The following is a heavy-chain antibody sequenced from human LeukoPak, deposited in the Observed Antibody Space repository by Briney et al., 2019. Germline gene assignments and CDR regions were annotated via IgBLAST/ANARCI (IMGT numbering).Heavy chain of an antibody. J-gene: IGHJ5*02. Sequence: SETLSLTCTVSGYSISSGYYWGWIRQPPGKGLEWIGSIYHSGSTYYNPSLKSRVTISVDTSKNQFSLKLSSVTAADTAVYYCARSGLSSSWYILSLGWFDPWGQGTLVTVSS. D-gene: IGHD6-13*01. CDR1: GYSISSGYY. V-gene: IGHV4-38-2*02. CDR3: ARSGLSSSWYILSLGWFDP. CDR2: IYHSGST.